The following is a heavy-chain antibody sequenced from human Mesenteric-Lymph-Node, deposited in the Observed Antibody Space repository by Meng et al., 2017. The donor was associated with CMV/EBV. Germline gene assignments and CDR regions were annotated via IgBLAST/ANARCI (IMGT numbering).Heavy chain of an antibody. CDR3: ATAPIYQLPVF. CDR2: ISSSGSTI. CDR1: GFTFSDYY. J-gene: IGHJ4*02. V-gene: IGHV3-11*04. D-gene: IGHD2-2*01. Sequence: GGSLRLSCAASGFTFSDYYMSWIRQAPGKGLEWVSYISSSGSTIYYADSAKGRFTISRDNAKNSLYLQMNSLRAEDTAVYYCATAPIYQLPVFWGQGTLVTVSS.